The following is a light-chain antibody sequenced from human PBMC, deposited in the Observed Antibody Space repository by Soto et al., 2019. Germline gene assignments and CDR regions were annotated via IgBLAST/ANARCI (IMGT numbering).Light chain of an antibody. J-gene: IGLJ1*01. CDR3: QTWGPGIHV. Sequence: QLVLTQSPSASASLGASVKLTCTLSSGHSSYAIAWHQQQPEKGPRYLMKLNSDGSHSKGDGIPDRFSGSSSGAERYLIISSLQSEDEADYSCQTWGPGIHVFGPGTKVTVL. CDR1: SGHSSYA. V-gene: IGLV4-69*01. CDR2: LNSDGSH.